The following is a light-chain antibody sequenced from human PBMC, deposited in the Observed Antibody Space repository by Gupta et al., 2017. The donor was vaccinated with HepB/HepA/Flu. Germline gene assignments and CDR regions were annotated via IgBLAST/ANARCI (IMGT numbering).Light chain of an antibody. Sequence: PGERASLSCGASQSVRSSYLAWYQQRPGLAPRLLIYDASIRATGIPDRFSGSGSGTEFTLTISRLEPEDFAVYYCQQYCSSPLTFGGGTKVEIK. CDR1: QSVRSSY. CDR3: QQYCSSPLT. J-gene: IGKJ4*01. CDR2: DAS. V-gene: IGKV3D-20*01.